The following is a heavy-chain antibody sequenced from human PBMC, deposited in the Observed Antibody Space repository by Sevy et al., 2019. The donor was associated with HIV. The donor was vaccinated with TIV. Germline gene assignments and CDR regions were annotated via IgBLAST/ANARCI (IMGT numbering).Heavy chain of an antibody. Sequence: ASVKVSCKASGYTFTSYGISWVRQAPGQGLEWMGWISAYNGNTNYAQKLQGRVTMTTDTSTSTAYMELRSLRSDDTAVYYCARDLSGSYLDAFDIWGQGTIVTVSS. D-gene: IGHD1-26*01. CDR1: GYTFTSYG. CDR3: ARDLSGSYLDAFDI. V-gene: IGHV1-18*01. CDR2: ISAYNGNT. J-gene: IGHJ3*02.